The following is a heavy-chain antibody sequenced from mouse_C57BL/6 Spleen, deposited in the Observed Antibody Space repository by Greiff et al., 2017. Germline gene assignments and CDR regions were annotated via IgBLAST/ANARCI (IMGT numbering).Heavy chain of an antibody. CDR1: GYAFSSSW. CDR3: ATGEQLRLLYAMDY. D-gene: IGHD3-2*02. V-gene: IGHV1-82*01. J-gene: IGHJ4*01. Sequence: VQLQQSGPELVKPGASVKISCKASGYAFSSSWMNWVKQRPGKGLEWIGRIYPGDGDTNYNGKFKGKATLTADKSSSTAYMQLSSLTSEDSAVYFCATGEQLRLLYAMDYWGQGTSVTVSS. CDR2: IYPGDGDT.